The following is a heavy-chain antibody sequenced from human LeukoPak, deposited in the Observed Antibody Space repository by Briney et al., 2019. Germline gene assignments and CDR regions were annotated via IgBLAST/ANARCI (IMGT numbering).Heavy chain of an antibody. CDR2: IIPIFGTA. CDR3: ARVGGEVTMTTVTTFGGGYNAFDY. D-gene: IGHD4-17*01. Sequence: ASVKVSCKVSGYTLTELSMHWVRQAPGQGLEWMGGIIPIFGTANYAQKFQGRVTITADKSTSTAYMELSSLRSEDTAVYYCARVGGEVTMTTVTTFGGGYNAFDYWGQGTLVTVSS. V-gene: IGHV1-69*06. CDR1: GYTLTELS. J-gene: IGHJ4*02.